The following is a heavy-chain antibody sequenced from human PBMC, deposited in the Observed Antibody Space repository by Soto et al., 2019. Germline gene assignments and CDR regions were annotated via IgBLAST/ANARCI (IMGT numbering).Heavy chain of an antibody. CDR3: ARTPGY. J-gene: IGHJ4*02. CDR1: GGSISSGGYY. Sequence: QVQLQESGPGLVKPSQTLSLTCTVSGGSISSGGYYWRWIRQHPGKGLEWIGYIYYSGSTYFNPSLQLRVTISVVTSKTPFYLKLRSVTAADTAVYSCARTPGYWGQGTLVTVSS. CDR2: IYYSGST. V-gene: IGHV4-31*03.